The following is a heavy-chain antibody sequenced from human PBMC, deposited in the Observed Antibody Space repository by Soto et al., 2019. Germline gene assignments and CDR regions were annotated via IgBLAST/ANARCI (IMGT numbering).Heavy chain of an antibody. Sequence: QVQLVESGGGVVQPGRSLRLSCAASGFTFSNYGMHWVRQAPGKGLEGVEVILNDGSNKYHADSVKDRFTISRDNSKNMLYLQMNSLRAEDTAVYFCARDDEYSENGMEVWGQGTTVTVS. J-gene: IGHJ6*02. D-gene: IGHD2-15*01. CDR1: GFTFSNYG. CDR2: ILNDGSNK. CDR3: ARDDEYSENGMEV. V-gene: IGHV3-33*01.